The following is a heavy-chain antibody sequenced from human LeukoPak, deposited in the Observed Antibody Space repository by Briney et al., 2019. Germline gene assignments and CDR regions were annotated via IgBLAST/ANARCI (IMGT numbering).Heavy chain of an antibody. CDR1: GASVSGNY. J-gene: IGHJ1*01. CDR3: AKFSRWIPFKF. V-gene: IGHV4-59*02. D-gene: IGHD5-18*01. Sequence: SETLSLTCAVSGASVSGNYWSWIRQSPERGLEWIGHLLDDGVTDYNPSLKSRVTILSDTSKNQFSLRLTSVTAADTAIYYCAKFSRWIPFKFWGQGTLVSVSS. CDR2: LLDDGVT.